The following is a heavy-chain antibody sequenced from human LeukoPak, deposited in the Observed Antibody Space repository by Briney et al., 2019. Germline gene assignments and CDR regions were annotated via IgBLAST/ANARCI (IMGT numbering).Heavy chain of an antibody. CDR1: GGSFSGYH. Sequence: SETLSLTWAVYGGSFSGYHWSWLRQPPGKGLEWIGEINHSGSTNYNPSLKSRVTISVDTSKNQFSLKLSSVTAADTAVYYCARVRGYYFDYWGQGTLVTVSS. J-gene: IGHJ4*02. V-gene: IGHV4-34*01. CDR3: ARVRGYYFDY. CDR2: INHSGST.